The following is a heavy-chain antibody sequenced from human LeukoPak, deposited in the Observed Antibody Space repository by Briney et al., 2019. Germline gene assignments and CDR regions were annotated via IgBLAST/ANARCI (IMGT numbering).Heavy chain of an antibody. CDR1: GYSISSGYY. J-gene: IGHJ5*02. V-gene: IGHV4-38-2*02. Sequence: PSETLSLTCTVSGYSISSGYYWGWIRRPPGKGREWIGIIYHSGSTYYNPSLKSRVTISVDTSKNQFSLKLSSVTAADTAVYYCARDRYCSSTSCYPWFDPWGQGTLVTVSS. CDR2: IYHSGST. CDR3: ARDRYCSSTSCYPWFDP. D-gene: IGHD2-2*01.